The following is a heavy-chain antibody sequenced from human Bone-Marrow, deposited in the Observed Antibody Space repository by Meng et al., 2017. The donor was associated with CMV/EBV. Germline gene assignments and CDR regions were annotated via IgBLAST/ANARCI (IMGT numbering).Heavy chain of an antibody. CDR2: MNPNSGNT. CDR1: GYTFTSYD. J-gene: IGHJ6*02. V-gene: IGHV1-8*01. D-gene: IGHD6-13*01. Sequence: ASVKVSCKASGYTFTSYDINWVRQATGQGLEWMGWMNPNSGNTGYAQKFQGRVTITRNTSISTAYMELSSHRSEDTAVYYCARIPGSSWLSFRVEYYYYGMDVWGQGTTVTASS. CDR3: ARIPGSSWLSFRVEYYYYGMDV.